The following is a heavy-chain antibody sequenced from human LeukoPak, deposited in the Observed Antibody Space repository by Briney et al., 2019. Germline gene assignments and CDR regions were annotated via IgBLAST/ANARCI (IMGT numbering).Heavy chain of an antibody. CDR1: GYTFTSYG. D-gene: IGHD6-19*01. CDR3: ARDFGGWSLWAFDI. Sequence: ASVKVSCKASGYTFTSYGISWVRQAPGQGLEWMGWINPNSGGTNYAQKFQGRVTMTRDTSISTAYMELSRLRSDDTAVYYCARDFGGWSLWAFDIWGQGTMVTVSS. CDR2: INPNSGGT. V-gene: IGHV1-2*02. J-gene: IGHJ3*02.